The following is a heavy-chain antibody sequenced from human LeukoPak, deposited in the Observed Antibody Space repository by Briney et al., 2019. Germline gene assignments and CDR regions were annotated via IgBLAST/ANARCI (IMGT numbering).Heavy chain of an antibody. J-gene: IGHJ5*02. CDR1: GFFFSNYG. CDR2: VNSDGRFT. CDR3: VRRDWFDN. V-gene: IGHV3-74*03. Sequence: PGGSLTLSCAASGFFFSNYGMHWVRQAPGKGLVWVSRVNSDGRFTKYADSVKGRFTISRDNAKNTLYLQMNSLRAEDTAMYYCVRRDWFDNWGQGTRVTVSS.